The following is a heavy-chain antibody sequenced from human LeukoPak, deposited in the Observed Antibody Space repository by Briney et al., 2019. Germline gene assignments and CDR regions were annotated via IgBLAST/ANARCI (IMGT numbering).Heavy chain of an antibody. V-gene: IGHV3-66*01. CDR2: IYSGGST. Sequence: GGSLRLSCAASGFTVSSKYMSWVRQAPGKGLEWVSVIYSGGSTYYADSVKGRFTISRDNSKNTVYLQMNSLRAEDTAVYYCAKDGGVVTAFFQHWGQGTLVTVSS. J-gene: IGHJ1*01. D-gene: IGHD2-21*02. CDR3: AKDGGVVTAFFQH. CDR1: GFTVSSKY.